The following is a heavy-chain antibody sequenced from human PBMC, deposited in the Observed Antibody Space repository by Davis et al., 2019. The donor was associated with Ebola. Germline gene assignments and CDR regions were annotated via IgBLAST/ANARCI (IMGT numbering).Heavy chain of an antibody. J-gene: IGHJ4*02. CDR2: ISSSSTI. CDR1: GFTFSSYS. V-gene: IGHV3-48*04. D-gene: IGHD2-8*01. CDR3: ASSLRWSFDY. Sequence: PGGSLRLSCAASGFTFSSYSMNWVRQAPGKGLEWVSYISSSSTIYYADSVKGRFTISRDNAKNSLYLQMNSLRAEDTAVYYCASSLRWSFDYWGQGTLVTVSS.